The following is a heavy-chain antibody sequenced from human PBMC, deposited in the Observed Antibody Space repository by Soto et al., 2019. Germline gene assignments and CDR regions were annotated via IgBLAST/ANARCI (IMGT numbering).Heavy chain of an antibody. CDR2: INPNSGGT. CDR1: GYTFTGYY. V-gene: IGHV1-2*04. D-gene: IGHD3-3*01. J-gene: IGHJ3*02. CDR3: ARTADFWSGSRRAFDI. Sequence: ASVKVSCKASGYTFTGYYMHWVRQAPGQGLEWMGWINPNSGGTNYAQKFQGWVTMTRDTSISTAYMELSRLRSDDTAVYYCARTADFWSGSRRAFDIWGQGTMVTVSS.